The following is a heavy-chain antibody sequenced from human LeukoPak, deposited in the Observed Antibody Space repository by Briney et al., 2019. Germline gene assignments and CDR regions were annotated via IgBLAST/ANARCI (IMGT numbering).Heavy chain of an antibody. CDR2: ISWNSGSI. CDR1: GFTFSSYA. CDR3: AKDLIAAAGSYLFDY. J-gene: IGHJ4*02. Sequence: GGSLRLSCAASGFTFSSYAMSWVRQAPGKGLEWVSGISWNSGSIGYADSVKGRFTISRDNAKNSLYLQMNSLRAEDTALYYCAKDLIAAAGSYLFDYWGQGTLVTVSS. D-gene: IGHD6-13*01. V-gene: IGHV3-9*01.